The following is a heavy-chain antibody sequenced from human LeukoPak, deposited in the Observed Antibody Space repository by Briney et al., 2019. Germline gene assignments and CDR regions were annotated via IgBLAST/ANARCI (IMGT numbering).Heavy chain of an antibody. Sequence: ASVRVSCTASGYTFIGYYVHWVRQAPGQGLEWMGWVNPNSGGTDYAQKFQGRITMTRETSISTAYMELNSLRSDDTAVYYCARGDMVRGLYYMDVWGRGTTVTVSS. CDR2: VNPNSGGT. CDR3: ARGDMVRGLYYMDV. V-gene: IGHV1-2*02. D-gene: IGHD3-10*01. J-gene: IGHJ6*03. CDR1: GYTFIGYY.